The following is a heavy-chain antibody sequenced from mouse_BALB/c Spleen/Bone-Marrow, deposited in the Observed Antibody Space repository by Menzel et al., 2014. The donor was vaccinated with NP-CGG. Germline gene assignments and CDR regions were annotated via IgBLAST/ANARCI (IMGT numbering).Heavy chain of an antibody. Sequence: EVNVVESGGGLVQPGGSRKLSCAASGFTFSDYGMAWVRQDQGKGPEWVAFISNLAYSIYYADTVTGRFTLSRENAKNTRYREMSSLRSEDTAMYYGARDRVRYRYFDVWGAGTTVTVSS. CDR1: GFTFSDYG. D-gene: IGHD3-1*01. CDR3: ARDRVRYRYFDV. J-gene: IGHJ1*01. V-gene: IGHV5-15*02. CDR2: ISNLAYSI.